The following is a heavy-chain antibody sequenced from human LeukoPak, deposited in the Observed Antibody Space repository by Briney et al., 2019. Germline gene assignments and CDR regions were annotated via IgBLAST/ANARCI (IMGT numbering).Heavy chain of an antibody. V-gene: IGHV4-34*01. CDR3: ARGGKWLQLPFDY. CDR2: INHSGST. J-gene: IGHJ4*02. D-gene: IGHD5-12*01. Sequence: SETLSLTCAVYGGSFSGYYWSWIRQPPGKGLEWIGEINHSGSTNYNPSLKSRVTISVDTSKNQFSLKLSSVTAADTAVYYCARGGKWLQLPFDYWGQGTLVTVSS. CDR1: GGSFSGYY.